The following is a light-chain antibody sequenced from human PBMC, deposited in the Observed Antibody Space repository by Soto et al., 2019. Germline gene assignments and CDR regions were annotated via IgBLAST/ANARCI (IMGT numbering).Light chain of an antibody. J-gene: IGKJ1*01. V-gene: IGKV3-11*01. CDR3: QQYSHWPRT. CDR1: QSVSSY. CDR2: DAS. Sequence: ETVLTQSPATLSLSPGERATLSCRASQSVSSYLAWYQQRPGQAPRLLIYDASNRATGIPARFSGSGSGTDFTLTISSLQSEDFAVYYCQQYSHWPRTFGQGTKVDIK.